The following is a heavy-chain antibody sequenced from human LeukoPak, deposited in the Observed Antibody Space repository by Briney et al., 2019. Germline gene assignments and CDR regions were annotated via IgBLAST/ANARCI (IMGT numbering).Heavy chain of an antibody. V-gene: IGHV3-66*01. CDR3: ARGGDFDY. Sequence: RGSLRLSCAASGFTVSTNYMSWVRQAPGKGLEWVSVIYSGDNTYYADSVKGRFTISRDISKNTLYLQMNSLRAEDTAVYYCARGGDFDYWGQGTLVTVSS. CDR2: IYSGDNT. CDR1: GFTVSTNY. D-gene: IGHD3-16*01. J-gene: IGHJ4*02.